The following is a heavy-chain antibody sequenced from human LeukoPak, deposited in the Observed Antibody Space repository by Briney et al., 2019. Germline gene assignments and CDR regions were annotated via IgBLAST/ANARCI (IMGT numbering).Heavy chain of an antibody. CDR3: AKRSAAGTVGYFDY. J-gene: IGHJ4*02. V-gene: IGHV3-20*04. CDR1: GFTFGDYG. D-gene: IGHD6-13*01. Sequence: GGSLRLSCEASGFTFGDYGMSWVRQAPGKGLEWVSGLNWDGGTTGYADSVKGRFTISRDDAKNSLYLQMNSLRPEDTALYYCAKRSAAGTVGYFDYWGQGTLVTVSS. CDR2: LNWDGGTT.